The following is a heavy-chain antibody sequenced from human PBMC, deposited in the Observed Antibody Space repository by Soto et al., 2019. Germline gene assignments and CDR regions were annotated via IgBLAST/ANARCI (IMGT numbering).Heavy chain of an antibody. J-gene: IGHJ5*02. CDR3: ARGALLWFGELSRGWFDP. CDR1: GGSISSGGYY. Sequence: SETLSLTCTVSGGSISSGGYYWSWIRQHPGKGLEWIGEINHSGSTNYNPSLKSRVTISVDTSKNQFSLKLSSVTAADTAVYYCARGALLWFGELSRGWFDPWGQGTLVTVSS. CDR2: INHSGST. D-gene: IGHD3-10*01. V-gene: IGHV4-39*07.